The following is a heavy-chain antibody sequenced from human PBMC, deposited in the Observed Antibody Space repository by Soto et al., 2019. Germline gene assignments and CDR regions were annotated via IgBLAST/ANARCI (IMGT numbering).Heavy chain of an antibody. CDR2: VNPSSGNT. CDR1: GYTFTTYD. Sequence: QVQLVQSGAEVKRPGASVKVSCEASGYTFTTYDINWVRQASGQGLEWMGCVNPSSGNTVYAQKFHGRVTMTRDTSISTAYMELSSLKSDDTAIYYCARASMCIWNDHWGQGTLVTVSS. D-gene: IGHD1-1*01. J-gene: IGHJ5*02. V-gene: IGHV1-8*01. CDR3: ARASMCIWNDH.